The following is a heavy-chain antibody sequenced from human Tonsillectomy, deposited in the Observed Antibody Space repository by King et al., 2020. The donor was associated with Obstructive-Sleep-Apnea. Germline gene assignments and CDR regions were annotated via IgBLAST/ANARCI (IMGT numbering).Heavy chain of an antibody. CDR2: IYYSGST. CDR3: ARDGSTAAGGYGMDV. J-gene: IGHJ6*02. V-gene: IGHV4-39*07. D-gene: IGHD2-2*01. CDR1: GGSISSSSHY. Sequence: PLQESGPGLVKSSETLSLTCTVSGGSISSSSHYWGWIRQPPGKGLEWIGSIYYSGSTYYNSSLKSRVTISVDTSKNQFSLKVSSVTAADTAEYYCARDGSTAAGGYGMDVWGQGTTVTVSS.